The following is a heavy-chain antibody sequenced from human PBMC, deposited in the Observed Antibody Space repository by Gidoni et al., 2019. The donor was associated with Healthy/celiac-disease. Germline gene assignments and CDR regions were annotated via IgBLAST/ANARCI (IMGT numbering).Heavy chain of an antibody. CDR3: TTDPVYCGGDCYPDY. CDR1: GFTFSNAW. CDR2: IKSKTDGGTT. Sequence: EVQLVESGGGLVKPGGSLRLSCAASGFTFSNAWMSWVRQAPGKGLEWVGRIKSKTDGGTTDYAAPVKGRFTISRDDSKNTLYLQMNSLKTEDTAMYYCTTDPVYCGGDCYPDYWGQGTLVTVSS. D-gene: IGHD2-21*02. V-gene: IGHV3-15*01. J-gene: IGHJ4*02.